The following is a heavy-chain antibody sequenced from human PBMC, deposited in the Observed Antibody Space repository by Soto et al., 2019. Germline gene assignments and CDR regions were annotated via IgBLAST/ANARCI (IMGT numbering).Heavy chain of an antibody. V-gene: IGHV3-23*01. J-gene: IGHJ6*02. Sequence: EVQLLESGGGLVQPGGSLRLSCAASGFTFSTYAMNWVRQAPGNGLEWVSAISGSGGSIHYADSVKGRFTISRDNSKNTLDLQVNSLGDEGPAVYHCVKGYWKGDVWGQGTTVTVSS. D-gene: IGHD1-1*01. CDR3: VKGYWKGDV. CDR1: GFTFSTYA. CDR2: ISGSGGSI.